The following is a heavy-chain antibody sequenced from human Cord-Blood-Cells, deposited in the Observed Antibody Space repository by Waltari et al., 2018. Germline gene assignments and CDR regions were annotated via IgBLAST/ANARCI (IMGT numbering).Heavy chain of an antibody. J-gene: IGHJ4*02. Sequence: QVQLQQWGAGLLKPSETLSLTCAVYGGSFSGYYWSWIRQPPGKGLEWIGEINHSGSINYNPSLKSRVTISVDTSKNQFSLKLSSVTAADTAVYYCARVRGLYSSSWYFDYWGQGTLVTVSS. CDR2: INHSGSI. D-gene: IGHD6-13*01. CDR3: ARVRGLYSSSWYFDY. V-gene: IGHV4-34*01. CDR1: GGSFSGYY.